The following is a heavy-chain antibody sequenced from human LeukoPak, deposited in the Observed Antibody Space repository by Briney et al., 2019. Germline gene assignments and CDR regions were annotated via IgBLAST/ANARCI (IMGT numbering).Heavy chain of an antibody. Sequence: PSETLSLTCTVSGGSISSYYWSWIRQPPGKGLEWIGYIYYSGSTNYNPSLKSRVTISVDTSKNQSSLKLSSVTAADTAVYYCARLKYSSSWFNAFDIWGQGTMVTVSS. D-gene: IGHD6-13*01. CDR3: ARLKYSSSWFNAFDI. CDR1: GGSISSYY. CDR2: IYYSGST. J-gene: IGHJ3*02. V-gene: IGHV4-59*08.